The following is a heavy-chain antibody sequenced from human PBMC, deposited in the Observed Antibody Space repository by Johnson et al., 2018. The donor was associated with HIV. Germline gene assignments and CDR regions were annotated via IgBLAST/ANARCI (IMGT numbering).Heavy chain of an antibody. V-gene: IGHV3-13*01. J-gene: IGHJ3*02. Sequence: VQLVESGGGVLRPGGSLRLSCAASGFTFSIYDMHWVRQPTGKGLEWVSAIGTAGDTYSAASVRGRFTISRENAKNSLDLQMNSLRAGDTAVYYCARSGRGTLTTVPDAFDIWGQGTMVTVSS. CDR2: IGTAGDT. CDR1: GFTFSIYD. CDR3: ARSGRGTLTTVPDAFDI. D-gene: IGHD4-17*01.